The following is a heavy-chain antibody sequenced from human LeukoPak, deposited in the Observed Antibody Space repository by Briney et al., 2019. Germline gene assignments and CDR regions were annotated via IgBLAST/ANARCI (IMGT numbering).Heavy chain of an antibody. CDR2: IYYSGST. Sequence: ASETLSLTCTVSGGSISSSSYYWGWIRQPPGKGLEWIGSIYYSGSTYYNPSLKSRVTISVDTSKNQFSLKLSSVTAADTAVYYCARERPSWELLRGHYMDVWGKGTTVTVSS. V-gene: IGHV4-39*07. D-gene: IGHD1-26*01. CDR3: ARERPSWELLRGHYMDV. CDR1: GGSISSSSYY. J-gene: IGHJ6*03.